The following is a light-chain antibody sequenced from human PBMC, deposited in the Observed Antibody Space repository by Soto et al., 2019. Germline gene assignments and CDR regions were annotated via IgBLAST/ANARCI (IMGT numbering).Light chain of an antibody. CDR3: QQYNNWPSALT. CDR1: QSVSSN. CDR2: GAS. V-gene: IGKV3-15*01. Sequence: EIVMTQSPATLSVSPGERATLSCRASQSVSSNLAWYQQKPGQAPRLLFYGASTRATGIPARFSGSGSGTEFTLAISSLQSEDFAVYYCQQYNNWPSALTFGGGTQVEIK. J-gene: IGKJ4*01.